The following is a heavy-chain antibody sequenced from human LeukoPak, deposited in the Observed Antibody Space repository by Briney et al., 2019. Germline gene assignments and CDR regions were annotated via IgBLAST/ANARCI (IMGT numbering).Heavy chain of an antibody. CDR1: GFTFRSYV. D-gene: IGHD2-15*01. V-gene: IGHV3-23*01. Sequence: QAGGSLRLSCAASGFTFRSYVMSWVRQAPGKGLEWVSGVTESGGSAYYTDSVKGRFTISRDNSKNTLYLQMNSLRDEDTAVYYCAKPGSGVGSGRHYFDSWGQGTLVTVSS. CDR2: VTESGGSA. CDR3: AKPGSGVGSGRHYFDS. J-gene: IGHJ4*02.